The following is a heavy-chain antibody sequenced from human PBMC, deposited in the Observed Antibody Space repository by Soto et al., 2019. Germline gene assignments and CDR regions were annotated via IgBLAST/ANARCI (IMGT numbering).Heavy chain of an antibody. J-gene: IGHJ4*02. CDR2: INPNSGGT. Sequence: QVQLVQSGAEVRKPGASVKVSRKASGYTFSDYYIHWVRQAPGKGLEWMGWINPNSGGTKYAPKFQGGVTMTRDTSITTAYMELSRLRSGDTAVYYCAREPATAKPEGVDFWGQGTLVTVSS. V-gene: IGHV1-2*02. CDR1: GYTFSDYY. CDR3: AREPATAKPEGVDF. D-gene: IGHD1-1*01.